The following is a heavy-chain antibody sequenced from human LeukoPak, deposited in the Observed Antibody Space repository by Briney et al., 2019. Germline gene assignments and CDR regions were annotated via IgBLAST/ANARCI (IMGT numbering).Heavy chain of an antibody. CDR2: IYYSGST. J-gene: IGHJ4*02. CDR3: ARGRYCSSTSCLYFDY. D-gene: IGHD2-2*01. V-gene: IGHV4-31*03. Sequence: PSQTLSLTCTVSGGSISSGGYYWSWIRQHPGKGLKWIGYIYYSGSTYYNPSLQSRVTISVDTSKNQFSLKLSSVTAADTAVYYCARGRYCSSTSCLYFDYWGQGTLVTVSS. CDR1: GGSISSGGYY.